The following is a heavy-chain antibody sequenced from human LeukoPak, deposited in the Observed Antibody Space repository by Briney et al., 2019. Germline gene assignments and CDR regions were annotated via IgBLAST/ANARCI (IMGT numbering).Heavy chain of an antibody. V-gene: IGHV1-2*02. Sequence: GASVKVSCKASGYTFTGYYMHWVRQAPGQGLEWMGWINPNSGGTNYAQKFQGRVTMTRDTSISTAYMELSRLRSDDTAVYYCARDKERNYDFWSNYYYGMDVWGQGTTVTVSS. D-gene: IGHD3-3*01. CDR3: ARDKERNYDFWSNYYYGMDV. CDR2: INPNSGGT. CDR1: GYTFTGYY. J-gene: IGHJ6*02.